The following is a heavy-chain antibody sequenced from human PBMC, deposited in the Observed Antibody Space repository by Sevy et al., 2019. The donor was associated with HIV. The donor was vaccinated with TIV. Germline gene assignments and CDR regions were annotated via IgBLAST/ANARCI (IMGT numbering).Heavy chain of an antibody. Sequence: GESLKISCAASGDTFADAWMSWVRQAPGKGLEWIGRIKSKGSGETKDYAVPVQGRFTLSRDDSKSTVYLQMNSLKSEDTAVYFCNRLRGFCGGDCSSSWGQGTLVTVSS. D-gene: IGHD2-21*01. CDR2: IKSKGSGETK. V-gene: IGHV3-15*01. J-gene: IGHJ4*02. CDR1: GDTFADAW. CDR3: NRLRGFCGGDCSSS.